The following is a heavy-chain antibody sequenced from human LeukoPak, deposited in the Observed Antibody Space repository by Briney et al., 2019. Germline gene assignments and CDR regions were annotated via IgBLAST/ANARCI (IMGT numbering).Heavy chain of an antibody. CDR3: ARKKEDTAMVNGGSNYYYYYMDV. Sequence: GASVKVSCKASGYTFTGYYMHWVRQAPGQGLEWMGWINPNSGGTNYAQKFQGRVTMTRDTSISTAYMELSRLRSDDTAVYYCARKKEDTAMVNGGSNYYYYYMDVWGKGTTVTVSS. D-gene: IGHD5-18*01. V-gene: IGHV1-2*02. CDR2: INPNSGGT. J-gene: IGHJ6*03. CDR1: GYTFTGYY.